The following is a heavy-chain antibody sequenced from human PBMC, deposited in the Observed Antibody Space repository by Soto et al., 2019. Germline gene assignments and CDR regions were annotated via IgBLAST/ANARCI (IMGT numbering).Heavy chain of an antibody. J-gene: IGHJ5*02. CDR3: ARGDRGSSGWTDLYNWFHP. Sequence: SETLSLTCAVYGGSFSGYSWNWIRQSPGKGLEWIGDISESGSTKYNPSLKSRVTISVDTSKNQFSLKLSSVTAADTAVYYCARGDRGSSGWTDLYNWFHPWGQGTLVTVSS. V-gene: IGHV4-34*01. CDR1: GGSFSGYS. CDR2: ISESGST. D-gene: IGHD6-19*01.